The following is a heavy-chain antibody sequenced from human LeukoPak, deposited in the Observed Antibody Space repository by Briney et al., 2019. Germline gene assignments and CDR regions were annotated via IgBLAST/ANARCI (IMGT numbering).Heavy chain of an antibody. V-gene: IGHV3-53*01. CDR3: ARETVRGVFDY. Sequence: GGSLRLSCAASGFTLSSNYISWGRQAPGKGLEWVLVIYSGGSTYYADSVKGRFTISRDNSKNTLYLQMNSLRAEDTAVYYCARETVRGVFDYWGQGTLVTVSS. D-gene: IGHD3-10*01. CDR1: GFTLSSNY. J-gene: IGHJ4*02. CDR2: IYSGGST.